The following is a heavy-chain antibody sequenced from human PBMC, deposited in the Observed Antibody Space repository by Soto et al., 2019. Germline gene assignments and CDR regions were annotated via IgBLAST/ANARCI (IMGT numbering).Heavy chain of an antibody. CDR3: AHIPNYYQYDWFDP. J-gene: IGHJ5*02. CDR2: IYWDDDQ. CDR1: GFSLTTRGVG. V-gene: IGHV2-5*02. D-gene: IGHD3-16*01. Sequence: QITLKESGPTLVKPTQTLTLTCTFSGFSLTTRGVGVGWIRQPPGKALECLALIYWDDDQRYSPFLQSRLSITKDTSKNQVVLTMTNVDPVDTATYYCAHIPNYYQYDWFDPWGQGTLVSVSS.